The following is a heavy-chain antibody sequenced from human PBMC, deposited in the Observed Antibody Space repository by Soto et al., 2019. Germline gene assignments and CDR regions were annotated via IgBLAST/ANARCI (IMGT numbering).Heavy chain of an antibody. J-gene: IGHJ4*02. D-gene: IGHD3-10*01. CDR1: GIALRNYA. Sequence: EVQLLESGGGLVQPGGSLRLSCAPSGIALRNYAMSWVRQAPGKGLEWVTGMSGSGGDTYYSDSVKGRFTISRDNSKITLYLQMNSLRAEDTAVYYCAKGGISLVRGSFDYWGQGTLVTVSS. CDR2: MSGSGGDT. CDR3: AKGGISLVRGSFDY. V-gene: IGHV3-23*01.